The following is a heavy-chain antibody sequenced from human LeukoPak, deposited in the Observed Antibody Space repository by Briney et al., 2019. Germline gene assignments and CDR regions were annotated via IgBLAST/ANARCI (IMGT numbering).Heavy chain of an antibody. CDR2: INTNSGGT. V-gene: IGHV1-2*02. D-gene: IGHD1-1*01. J-gene: IGHJ6*03. Sequence: ASVKVSCKASGYTFTDYYIHWVRQAPGQGLEWMGWINTNSGGTYYAQKFQGRVTMTRDTSISTAYMEVSRLRSDDTAVYYCARDGLEDYYYYYMDIWGKGTRSPSP. CDR3: ARDGLEDYYYYYMDI. CDR1: GYTFTDYY.